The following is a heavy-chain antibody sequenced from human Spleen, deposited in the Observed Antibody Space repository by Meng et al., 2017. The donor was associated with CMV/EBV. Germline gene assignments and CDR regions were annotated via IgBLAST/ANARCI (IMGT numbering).Heavy chain of an antibody. J-gene: IGHJ4*02. Sequence: GESLKISCAASGLTLRRNGMHWVRQAPGKGLEWVAFIRYDESNEYYADSVRGRFTISRDNSKNTLYLQMNSLRPEDSAVYYCARDQYATVSTRGAFDYWGQGTLVTVSS. CDR3: ARDQYATVSTRGAFDY. CDR2: IRYDESNE. CDR1: GLTLRRNG. D-gene: IGHD4-17*01. V-gene: IGHV3-30*02.